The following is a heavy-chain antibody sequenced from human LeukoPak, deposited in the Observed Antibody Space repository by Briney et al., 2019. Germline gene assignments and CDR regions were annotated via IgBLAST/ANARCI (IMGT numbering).Heavy chain of an antibody. V-gene: IGHV4-39*01. D-gene: IGHD3-9*01. J-gene: IGHJ4*02. CDR2: IDYSGGT. CDR1: RDSISSSHYY. CDR3: ARHVLRNFDWLLTPFDS. Sequence: SETLSLTCTVSRDSISSSHYYWGWIRQPPGEGLEWIGSIDYSGGTFYNPSLKSRVTISVDTSKIQFSLKLTSVTAADTATYYCARHVLRNFDWLLTPFDSWGQGTLVIVSS.